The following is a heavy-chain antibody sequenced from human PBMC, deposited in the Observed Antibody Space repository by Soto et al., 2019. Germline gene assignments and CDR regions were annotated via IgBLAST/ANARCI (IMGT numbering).Heavy chain of an antibody. D-gene: IGHD3-22*01. J-gene: IGHJ5*02. CDR1: GGSISSYY. CDR2: IYYSGST. CDR3: ARGGITMIKP. V-gene: IGHV4-59*01. Sequence: TLSLTCTVSGGSISSYYWSWIRQAPGKGLEWIGLIYYSGSTNYNPSLKSRVTLSVDTSKNQFSLKLTSVTAADTAVYYCARGGITMIKPWGQGTLVTVYS.